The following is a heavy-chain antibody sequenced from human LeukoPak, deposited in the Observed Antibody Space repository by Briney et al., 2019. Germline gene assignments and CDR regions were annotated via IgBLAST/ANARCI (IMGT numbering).Heavy chain of an antibody. CDR2: ISSTSSTM. Sequence: PGGSLRLSCAASGFTFSVSAIHWVRQAPGKGLEWVSYISSTSSTMYYADSVKGRFTISRDNAKNSLYLQMNSLRAEDTAVYYCAGRFADYWGQGTLVTVSS. CDR3: AGRFADY. D-gene: IGHD3-3*01. J-gene: IGHJ4*02. V-gene: IGHV3-48*01. CDR1: GFTFSVSA.